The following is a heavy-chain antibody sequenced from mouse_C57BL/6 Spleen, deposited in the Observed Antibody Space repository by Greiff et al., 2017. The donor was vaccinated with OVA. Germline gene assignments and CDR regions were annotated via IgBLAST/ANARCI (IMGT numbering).Heavy chain of an antibody. CDR2: ISYDGSN. CDR1: GYSITSGYY. D-gene: IGHD2-4*01. Sequence: EVKLVESGPGLVKPSQSLSLTCSVTGYSITSGYYWNWIRQFPGNKLEWMGYISYDGSNNYNPSLKNRISITRDTSKNQFFLKLNSVTTEDTATYYCARGGDYDPLYAMDYWGQGTSVTVSS. CDR3: ARGGDYDPLYAMDY. V-gene: IGHV3-6*01. J-gene: IGHJ4*01.